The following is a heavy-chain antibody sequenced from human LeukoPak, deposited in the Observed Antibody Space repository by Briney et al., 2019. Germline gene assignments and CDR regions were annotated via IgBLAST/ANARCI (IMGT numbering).Heavy chain of an antibody. V-gene: IGHV4-31*03. CDR2: ILYSGST. Sequence: PSETLSHTCTVSGGSISSGSYYWSWTRQHPGKGLESIGYILYSGSTYYNTPLKSRVTISVDTSKNQFSLKLSSVTAADTGVYYCARACSSTGCNVFGGAHDIWGQGTMGTVSS. J-gene: IGHJ3*02. D-gene: IGHD2-2*01. CDR3: ARACSSTGCNVFGGAHDI. CDR1: GGSISSGSYY.